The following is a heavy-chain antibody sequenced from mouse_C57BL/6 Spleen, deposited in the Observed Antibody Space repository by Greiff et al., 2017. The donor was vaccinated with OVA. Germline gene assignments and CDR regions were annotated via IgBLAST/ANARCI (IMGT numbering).Heavy chain of an antibody. V-gene: IGHV5-6*02. D-gene: IGHD3-2*02. CDR1: GFTFSSYG. Sequence: EVMLVESGGDLVKPGGSLKLPCAASGFTFSSYGMSWVRQTPDKRLEWVATISSGGSYTYYPDSVKGRFTISRDNAKNTLYLQMSSLKSEDTAMYYCARQDSSGYWFAYWGQGTLVTVSA. CDR2: ISSGGSYT. J-gene: IGHJ3*01. CDR3: ARQDSSGYWFAY.